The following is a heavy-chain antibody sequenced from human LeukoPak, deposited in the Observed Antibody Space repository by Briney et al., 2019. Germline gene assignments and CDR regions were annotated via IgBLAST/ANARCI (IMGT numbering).Heavy chain of an antibody. CDR2: ISGSSYYI. J-gene: IGHJ4*02. CDR3: ARDSSSWFHTSYFDY. V-gene: IGHV3-21*01. CDR1: GFTFSSYS. Sequence: PGGSLRLSCAASGFTFSSYSMNWVRQAPGKGLEWVSSISGSSYYIYYADSVKGRFTISRDNAENSLYLQMNSLRAEDTAVYYCARDSSSWFHTSYFDYWGQGTLVTVSS. D-gene: IGHD6-13*01.